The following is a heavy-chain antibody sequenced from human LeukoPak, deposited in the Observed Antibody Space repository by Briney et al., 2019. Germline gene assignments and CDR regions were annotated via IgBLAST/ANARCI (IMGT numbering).Heavy chain of an antibody. J-gene: IGHJ4*02. Sequence: GGSLRLSCAASGFTFSSYAMSWVRQAPGKGLEWVSAISGSGGSTYYADSVKGRFTISRDNAKNSLYLQMNSLRAEDTAVYYCARDDRAAAGMGYWGQGTLVTVSS. CDR1: GFTFSSYA. D-gene: IGHD6-13*01. CDR3: ARDDRAAAGMGY. V-gene: IGHV3-23*01. CDR2: ISGSGGST.